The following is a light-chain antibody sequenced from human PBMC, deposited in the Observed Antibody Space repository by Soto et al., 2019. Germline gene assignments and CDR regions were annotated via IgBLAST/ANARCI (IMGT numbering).Light chain of an antibody. Sequence: QMTQSPSSLSASVGDIDTITCRASQGIRNDLGWYQQKPGKAPRVLINAASTLQTGVPSRFSGSGSGTEFTLTISSLQPDDFATYYCQQYDSSWTFGQGTKVDIK. CDR3: QQYDSSWT. CDR1: QGIRND. CDR2: AAS. J-gene: IGKJ1*01. V-gene: IGKV1-17*01.